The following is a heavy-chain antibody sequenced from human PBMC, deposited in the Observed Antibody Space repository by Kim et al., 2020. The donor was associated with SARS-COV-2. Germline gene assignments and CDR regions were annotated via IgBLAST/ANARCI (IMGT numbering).Heavy chain of an antibody. D-gene: IGHD6-13*01. Sequence: PSHKSRVTISVDTSKNQLSLELSSVAAADTAKYYCARDTGSSWPYGIDVWGQGTTVTVSS. V-gene: IGHV4-59*01. CDR3: ARDTGSSWPYGIDV. J-gene: IGHJ6*02.